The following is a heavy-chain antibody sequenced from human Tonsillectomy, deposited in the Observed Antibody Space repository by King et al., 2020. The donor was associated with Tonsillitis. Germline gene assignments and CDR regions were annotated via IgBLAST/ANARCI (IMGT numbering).Heavy chain of an antibody. CDR2: IIPTFGSA. CDR3: ARVGIDDWGDYFDY. D-gene: IGHD7-27*01. Sequence: VQLVESGTEVKKPGSSVKVSCKASGGTFSTYAISWVRQAPGQGLEWMGGIIPTFGSANYAQKFQGRVTITADEATSTVYMELSGLRSEVTAVYYCARVGIDDWGDYFDYWGQGTLVTVSS. J-gene: IGHJ4*02. CDR1: GGTFSTYA. V-gene: IGHV1-69*01.